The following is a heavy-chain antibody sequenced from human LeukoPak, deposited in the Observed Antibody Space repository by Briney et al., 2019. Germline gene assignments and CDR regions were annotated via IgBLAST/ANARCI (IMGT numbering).Heavy chain of an antibody. CDR2: INYSGGST. CDR1: GFTFSTYW. CDR3: AKNWNLDN. Sequence: GGSLRLSCVASGFTFSTYWMSWVRQAPGQGLECVSAINYSGGSTYYADSVKGRFTISRDSSKNTLYLQMNSLRVDDTAVYYCAKNWNLDNWGQGTLVTVSS. J-gene: IGHJ4*02. D-gene: IGHD1-1*01. V-gene: IGHV3-23*01.